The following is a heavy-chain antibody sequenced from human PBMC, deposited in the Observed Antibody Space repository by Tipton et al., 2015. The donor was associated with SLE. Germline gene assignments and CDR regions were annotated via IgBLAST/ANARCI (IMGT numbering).Heavy chain of an antibody. Sequence: SLRLSCETSGFTFGDYALTWVRQAPGKGLEWVANINQDESAKYCVDSVKGRFTISRDNAEKSLYLQLNSLRGEDTAIYYCASEQNWGGGIDYWGPGTLVTVSS. J-gene: IGHJ4*02. V-gene: IGHV3-7*01. CDR2: INQDESAK. CDR1: GFTFGDYA. D-gene: IGHD3-16*01. CDR3: ASEQNWGGGIDY.